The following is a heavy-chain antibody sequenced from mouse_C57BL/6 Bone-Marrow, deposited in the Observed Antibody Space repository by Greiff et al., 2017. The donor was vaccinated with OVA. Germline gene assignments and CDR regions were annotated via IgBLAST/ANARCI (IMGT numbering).Heavy chain of an antibody. Sequence: EVMLVESGGGLVQPGGSLSLSCAASGFTFTDYYMSWVRQPPGKALEWLCFIRNKANGYTTEYSASVKGRFTISRDNSQSILYLKMNALRAEDSATYYCARAHYAMDYWGQGTSVTVSS. CDR3: ARAHYAMDY. V-gene: IGHV7-3*01. CDR1: GFTFTDYY. J-gene: IGHJ4*01. CDR2: IRNKANGYTT.